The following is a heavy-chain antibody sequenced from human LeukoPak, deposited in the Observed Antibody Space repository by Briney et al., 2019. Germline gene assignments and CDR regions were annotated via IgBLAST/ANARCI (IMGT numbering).Heavy chain of an antibody. CDR1: GFTFSSYA. J-gene: IGHJ4*02. V-gene: IGHV3-21*01. CDR2: ISTSSSDI. D-gene: IGHD5-12*01. Sequence: GGSLRLSCTASGFTFSSYAMSWVRQAPGKGLEWVSSISTSSSDIYYADSVKGRFTISRDNAKNSLYLQMNSLRAEDTAVYYCARDYEGDYWGQGTLVTVSS. CDR3: ARDYEGDY.